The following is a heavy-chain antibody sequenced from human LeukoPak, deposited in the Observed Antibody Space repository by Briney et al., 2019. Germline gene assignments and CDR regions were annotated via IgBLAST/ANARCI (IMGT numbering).Heavy chain of an antibody. J-gene: IGHJ4*02. V-gene: IGHV3-23*01. CDR1: GFTLTAYV. CDR3: ARGNEKGY. CDR2: ISGGTM. Sequence: GGSLRLSCATSGFTLTAYVMMWVRQAPGKGLEWIPAISGGTMFYADSVRGRFSISRDNSKNIVYLQMNSLRAEDTAIYYCARGNEKGYWGQGTLVVVSS.